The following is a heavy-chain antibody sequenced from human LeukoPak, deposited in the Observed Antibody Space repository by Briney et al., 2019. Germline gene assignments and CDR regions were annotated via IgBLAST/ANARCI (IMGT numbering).Heavy chain of an antibody. CDR2: MNPNSGNT. Sequence: ASAKVSCKASGYTFTGYYMHWVRQAPGQGLEWMGWMNPNSGNTGYAQKFQGRVTITRNTSISTAYMELSSLRSEDTAVYYCARGGETRSRFLEWLPDDYWGQGTLVTVSS. CDR3: ARGGETRSRFLEWLPDDY. CDR1: GYTFTGYY. V-gene: IGHV1-8*03. D-gene: IGHD3-3*01. J-gene: IGHJ4*02.